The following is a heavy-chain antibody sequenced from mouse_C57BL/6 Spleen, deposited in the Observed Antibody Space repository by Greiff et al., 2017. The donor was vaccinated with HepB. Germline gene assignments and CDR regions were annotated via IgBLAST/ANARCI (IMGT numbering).Heavy chain of an antibody. D-gene: IGHD2-5*01. Sequence: QVQLKESGPELVKPGASVKISCKASGYAFSSSWMNWVKQRPGKGLEWIGRIYPGDGDTNYNGKFKGKATLTADKSSSTAYMQLSSLTSADSAVYFCANDYSNYGDAIDYWGQGTSVTVSS. CDR3: ANDYSNYGDAIDY. CDR1: GYAFSSSW. V-gene: IGHV1-82*01. CDR2: IYPGDGDT. J-gene: IGHJ4*01.